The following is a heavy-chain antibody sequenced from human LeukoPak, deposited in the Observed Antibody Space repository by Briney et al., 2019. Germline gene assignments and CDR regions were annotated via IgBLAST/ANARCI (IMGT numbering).Heavy chain of an antibody. CDR2: INHSGST. CDR1: GGSFSGYY. D-gene: IGHD2/OR15-2a*01. CDR3: ASPPNSETGDY. V-gene: IGHV4-34*01. Sequence: PSETLSLTCAVYGGSFSGYYWSWIRQPPGKGLEWIGEINHSGSTHYNPSLKSRVTISVDTSKNQFSLKLSSVTAADTAVYYCASPPNSETGDYWGQGTLVTVSS. J-gene: IGHJ4*02.